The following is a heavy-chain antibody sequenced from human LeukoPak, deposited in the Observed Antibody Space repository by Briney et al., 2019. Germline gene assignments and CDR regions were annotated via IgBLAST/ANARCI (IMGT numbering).Heavy chain of an antibody. J-gene: IGHJ4*02. CDR3: ARDISGWLDY. D-gene: IGHD6-19*01. V-gene: IGHV3-21*01. CDR1: GFTFSSYS. CDR2: ISSSSGYI. Sequence: GGSLRLSCAASGFTFSSYSMNWVRQAPGKGLEWVSSISSSSGYIYYADSVRGRFTISRDNAKNSLYLQMNSLRAEDTAVYYCARDISGWLDYWGQGTLVTVSS.